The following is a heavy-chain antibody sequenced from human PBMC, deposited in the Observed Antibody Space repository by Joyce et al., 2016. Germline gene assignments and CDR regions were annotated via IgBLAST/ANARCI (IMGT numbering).Heavy chain of an antibody. CDR1: GGSMSEYY. Sequence: QVQLQESGPRLVKPSETLSLTCTVSGGSMSEYYWNWIRQHPGQGLEWIGYIYYKGSFNYSPSLKSRVTISVDTSKNQFSLKLTSVTAADTAVYYCARGEPDFYYYGMDVWGQGTTVTVSS. J-gene: IGHJ6*02. D-gene: IGHD1-14*01. CDR2: IYYKGSF. V-gene: IGHV4-59*01. CDR3: ARGEPDFYYYGMDV.